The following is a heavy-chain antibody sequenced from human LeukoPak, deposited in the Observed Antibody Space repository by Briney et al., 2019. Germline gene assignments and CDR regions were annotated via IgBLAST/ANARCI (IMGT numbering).Heavy chain of an antibody. V-gene: IGHV3-74*01. J-gene: IGHJ4*02. CDR3: VKGAPMDF. CDR1: GFSFSSYW. D-gene: IGHD1-26*01. Sequence: PGGSLRISCAASGFSFSSYWMYCVRQAPGKGLVWVSRINSDGDTDYADAVKGRFTISRDNAKNTLYLQMNSLRAEDTAVYHCVKGAPMDFWGQGTLVTAPS. CDR2: INSDGDT.